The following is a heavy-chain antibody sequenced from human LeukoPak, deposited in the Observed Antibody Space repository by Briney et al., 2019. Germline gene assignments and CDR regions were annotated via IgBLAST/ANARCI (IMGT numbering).Heavy chain of an antibody. J-gene: IGHJ4*02. CDR2: ISGSGGNT. V-gene: IGHV3-23*01. CDR1: GFTFSTYA. CDR3: ATLPYYYDSSGSYYFDY. Sequence: GGSLRLSCAASGFTFSTYAMHWVRQAPGKGPEWVSAISGSGGNTYYADSVMGRFTFSRDNSRNTLYLQMNSLRVEDTAVYYCATLPYYYDSSGSYYFDYWGQGTLVTVSS. D-gene: IGHD3-22*01.